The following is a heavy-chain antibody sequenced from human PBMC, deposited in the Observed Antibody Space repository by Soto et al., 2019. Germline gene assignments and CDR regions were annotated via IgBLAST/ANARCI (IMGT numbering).Heavy chain of an antibody. CDR3: ARDGVYDSSGYYYYYGMDV. CDR2: ISYDGSNK. CDR1: GFTFSSYG. J-gene: IGHJ6*02. V-gene: IGHV3-30*03. Sequence: GGSLRLSCAASGFTFSSYGMHWVRQAPGKGLEWVAVISYDGSNKYYADPVKGRFTISRDNSKNTLYLQMNSLRAEDTAVYYCARDGVYDSSGYYYYYGMDVWGQGTTVTVSS. D-gene: IGHD3-22*01.